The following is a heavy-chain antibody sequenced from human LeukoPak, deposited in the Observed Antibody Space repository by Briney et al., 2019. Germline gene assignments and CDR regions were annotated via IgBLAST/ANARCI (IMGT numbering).Heavy chain of an antibody. CDR1: GFTFSSYA. CDR3: AKDLVSRVATTYFFDY. V-gene: IGHV3-23*01. J-gene: IGHJ4*02. CDR2: ISGSGGST. Sequence: GGSLRLSCAASGFTFSSYAMSWVRQAPGKGLEWVSAISGSGGSTYYADSVKGRFTISRHNSKNTPYLQMNSLRAEDTAVYYCAKDLVSRVATTYFFDYWGQGTLVTVSS. D-gene: IGHD5-12*01.